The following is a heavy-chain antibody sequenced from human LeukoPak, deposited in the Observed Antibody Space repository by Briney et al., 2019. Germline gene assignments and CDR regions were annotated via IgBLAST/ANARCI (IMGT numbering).Heavy chain of an antibody. CDR2: IYTSGST. CDR1: GGSISSGSYY. CDR3: ARDGGSTIFGVAYYYMDV. J-gene: IGHJ6*03. D-gene: IGHD3-3*01. V-gene: IGHV4-61*02. Sequence: SETLSLTCTVSGGSISSGSYYWSWIRQPAGKGLEWIGRIYTSGSTNYNPSLKSRVTISVDTSKNQFSLKLSSVTAADTAVYYCARDGGSTIFGVAYYYMDVWGKGTTVTVSS.